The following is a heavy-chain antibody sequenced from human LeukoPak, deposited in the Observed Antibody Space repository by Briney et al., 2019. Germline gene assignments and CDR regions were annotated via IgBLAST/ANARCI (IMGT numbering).Heavy chain of an antibody. D-gene: IGHD3-3*01. Sequence: SETLSLTCTVSGGSISSYYWSWIRQPAGKGLVWIGRIYTSGSTNYNPSLKSRVTMSVDTSKNQFSLKLSSVTAADTAVYYCARASSPHYDFWSGFLYYFDYWGQGTLVTVSS. CDR3: ARASSPHYDFWSGFLYYFDY. CDR1: GGSISSYY. V-gene: IGHV4-4*07. CDR2: IYTSGST. J-gene: IGHJ4*02.